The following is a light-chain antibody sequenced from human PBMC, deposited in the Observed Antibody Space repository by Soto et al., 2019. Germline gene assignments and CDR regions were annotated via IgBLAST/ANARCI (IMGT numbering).Light chain of an antibody. CDR1: SSNIGAGYD. J-gene: IGLJ3*02. Sequence: QPVLTQPPSVSGAPGQWVTLSCTWSSSNIGAGYDVHWYQQLPGTAPKLLIYGNSNRPSGIPDRFSGSKSGTSASLAITGLQAEDEADHYCQSYDRSLSGFWVFGGGTKMTVL. V-gene: IGLV1-40*01. CDR3: QSYDRSLSGFWV. CDR2: GNS.